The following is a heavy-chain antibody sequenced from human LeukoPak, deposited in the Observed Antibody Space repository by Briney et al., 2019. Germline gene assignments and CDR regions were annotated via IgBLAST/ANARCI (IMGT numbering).Heavy chain of an antibody. Sequence: SETLSLTCTVSGGSISSGSYYWSWIRQPAGKGLEWIGRIYTSGSTNYNPSLKSRVTISVDTSKNQFSLKLSSVTAADTAVYYCARARASVVPAAIDYWGQGTLVTVSS. J-gene: IGHJ4*02. CDR3: ARARASVVPAAIDY. D-gene: IGHD2-2*01. CDR1: GGSISSGSYY. V-gene: IGHV4-61*02. CDR2: IYTSGST.